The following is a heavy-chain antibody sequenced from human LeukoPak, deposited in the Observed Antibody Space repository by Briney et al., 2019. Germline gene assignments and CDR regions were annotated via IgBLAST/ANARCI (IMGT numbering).Heavy chain of an antibody. Sequence: SETLSLTCAVYGGSFSGYYWSWIRQPPGKGLEWIGEINHSGSTNYNPSLKSRVTISVDTSKNQFSLKLSSVTAADTAAYYCARGLAGSGKDYWGQGTLVTVSS. V-gene: IGHV4-34*01. CDR3: ARGLAGSGKDY. J-gene: IGHJ4*02. CDR2: INHSGST. CDR1: GGSFSGYY. D-gene: IGHD3-10*01.